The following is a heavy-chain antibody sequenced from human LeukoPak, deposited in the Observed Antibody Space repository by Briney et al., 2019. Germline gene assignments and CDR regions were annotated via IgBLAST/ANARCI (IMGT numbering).Heavy chain of an antibody. CDR1: GYTFTSYG. J-gene: IGHJ4*02. CDR2: ISAYNGNT. V-gene: IGHV1-18*01. D-gene: IGHD2-2*02. Sequence: ASVKVSCKASGYTFTSYGISWVRQAPGQGLEWMGWISAYNGNTNYAQKLQGRVTMTTDTSTSTAYMELRSLRSDDTAVYYCARDRMVVGYSVVPAAIRTFDYWGQGTLVTVSS. CDR3: ARDRMVVGYSVVPAAIRTFDY.